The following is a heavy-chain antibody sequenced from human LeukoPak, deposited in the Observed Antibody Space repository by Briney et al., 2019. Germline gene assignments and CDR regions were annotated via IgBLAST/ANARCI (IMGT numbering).Heavy chain of an antibody. V-gene: IGHV5-51*01. Sequence: GESLKISCKGSGYRFTSYWIGWVRQMPGKGLEWMGFIYPGDSDTRYSPSFQGQVTISADKSMSTAYLQWSSPKASDTAMYYCARRRGRYSGDAFDIWGQGTMATVSS. CDR3: ARRRGRYSGDAFDI. CDR1: GYRFTSYW. D-gene: IGHD1-26*01. J-gene: IGHJ3*02. CDR2: IYPGDSDT.